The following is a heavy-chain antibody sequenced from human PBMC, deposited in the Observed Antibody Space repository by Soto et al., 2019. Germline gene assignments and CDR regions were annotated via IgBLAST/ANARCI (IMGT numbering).Heavy chain of an antibody. V-gene: IGHV3-30*03. Sequence: GGSLRLSCAASGFTFSSYGMHWVRQAPGKGLEWVAVISYDGSNKYYADSVKGRFTISRDNSKNTLYLQMNSLRAEDTAVYYCSGYYDSSGIPDAFDIWGQGTMVTVSS. J-gene: IGHJ3*02. CDR3: SGYYDSSGIPDAFDI. CDR1: GFTFSSYG. CDR2: ISYDGSNK. D-gene: IGHD3-22*01.